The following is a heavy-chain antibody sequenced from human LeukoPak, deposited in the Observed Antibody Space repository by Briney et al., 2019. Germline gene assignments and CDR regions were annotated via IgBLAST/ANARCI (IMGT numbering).Heavy chain of an antibody. Sequence: GSLSLSFATSGFPFSSHGMSWVRPAPGKGLEWVSAISISGGTIFYADSVKGRFTISRDDSKNTLYLQMNSLRAEDTAIYYCAKEVRPNDYWGQGTLVTVSS. D-gene: IGHD1-1*01. V-gene: IGHV3-23*01. J-gene: IGHJ4*02. CDR1: GFPFSSHG. CDR2: ISISGGTI. CDR3: AKEVRPNDY.